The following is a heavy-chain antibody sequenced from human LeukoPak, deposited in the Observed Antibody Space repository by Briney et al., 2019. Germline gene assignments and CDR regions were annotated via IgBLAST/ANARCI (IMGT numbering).Heavy chain of an antibody. D-gene: IGHD3-10*01. V-gene: IGHV4-61*02. Sequence: PSETLSLTCTVSADSISSSSFYWGWIRQPAGKGLEWIGRIHTSGSTNYNPSLKSRVTMSVDTSKNQFSLKLSSVTAADTAVYYCARGGYYGSGNDFRFDPWGQGTLVAVSS. CDR2: IHTSGST. CDR3: ARGGYYGSGNDFRFDP. CDR1: ADSISSSSFY. J-gene: IGHJ5*02.